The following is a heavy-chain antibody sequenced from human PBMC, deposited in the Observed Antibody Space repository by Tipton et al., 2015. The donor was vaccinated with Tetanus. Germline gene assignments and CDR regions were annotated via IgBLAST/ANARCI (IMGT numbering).Heavy chain of an antibody. CDR1: GGSISSFY. D-gene: IGHD6-13*01. J-gene: IGHJ4*02. CDR3: ARGWGSSWYYFDN. Sequence: TLSLTCTVPGGSISSFYWTWIRQPPGKGLEWIGYIFDTGSTNYNPSLKSRVTMSVDTSKNQFSLHLTSVTAADTAVYYCARGWGSSWYYFDNWGQGTLVTVSS. V-gene: IGHV4-59*07. CDR2: IFDTGST.